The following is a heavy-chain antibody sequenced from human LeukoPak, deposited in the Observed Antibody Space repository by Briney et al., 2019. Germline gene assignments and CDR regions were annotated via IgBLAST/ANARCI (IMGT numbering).Heavy chain of an antibody. CDR3: ARDVGYYDFWSGYYYFDY. D-gene: IGHD3-3*01. CDR2: INHSGST. CDR1: GGSFSGYY. Sequence: SETLSLTCAVYGGSFSGYYWSWIRQPPGKGLEWIGEINHSGSTNYNPSLKSRVTISVDTSKNQFSLKLSSVTAADTAVYYCARDVGYYDFWSGYYYFDYWGQGTLVTVSS. V-gene: IGHV4-34*01. J-gene: IGHJ4*02.